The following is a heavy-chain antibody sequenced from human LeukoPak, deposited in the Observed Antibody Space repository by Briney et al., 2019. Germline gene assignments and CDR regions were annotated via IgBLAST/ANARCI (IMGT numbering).Heavy chain of an antibody. CDR1: GFTFSSYW. Sequence: GGSLRLSCAASGFTFSSYWMSWVRQAPGKGLEWVANIKQDGSDKYYMDSVKGRFTISRDNAKNSLYLQMNSLRAEDTAVYYCAKDSGWFRFDYWGQGTLVTVSS. V-gene: IGHV3-7*03. D-gene: IGHD6-13*01. J-gene: IGHJ4*02. CDR2: IKQDGSDK. CDR3: AKDSGWFRFDY.